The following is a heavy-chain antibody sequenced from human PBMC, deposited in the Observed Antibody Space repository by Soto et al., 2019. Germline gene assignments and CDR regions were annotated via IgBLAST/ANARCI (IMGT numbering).Heavy chain of an antibody. CDR2: ISYDGSNK. D-gene: IGHD3-16*02. J-gene: IGHJ3*02. CDR3: AKDLSGYTPEYAFDI. CDR1: GFTFSSYG. Sequence: GGSLRLSCAAPGFTFSSYGMHWVRQAPGKGLEWVAVISYDGSNKYYADSVKGRFTISRDNSKNTLYLQMNSLRAEDTAVYYCAKDLSGYTPEYAFDIWGQGTMVTVSS. V-gene: IGHV3-30*18.